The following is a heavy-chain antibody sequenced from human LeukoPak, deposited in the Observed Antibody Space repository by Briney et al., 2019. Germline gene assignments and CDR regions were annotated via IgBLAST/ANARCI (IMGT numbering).Heavy chain of an antibody. D-gene: IGHD4-17*01. Sequence: GASVKVSCKASGYTFTGYYMHWVRQAPGQGLEWMGWINPNSGGTNYAQRFQGRVTMSRDTSITTAYMELNWLRSDDTAVYYCARFTTVTTSLWASPTHNWFDPWGQGTLVTVSS. CDR2: INPNSGGT. J-gene: IGHJ5*02. CDR1: GYTFTGYY. CDR3: ARFTTVTTSLWASPTHNWFDP. V-gene: IGHV1-2*02.